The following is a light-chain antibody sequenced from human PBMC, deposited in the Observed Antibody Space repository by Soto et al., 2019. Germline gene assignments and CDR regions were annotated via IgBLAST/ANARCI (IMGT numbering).Light chain of an antibody. CDR1: SSNIGAGYD. CDR3: QSYDSILTGSV. CDR2: SIT. V-gene: IGLV1-40*01. J-gene: IGLJ1*01. Sequence: QSVLTQPPSVSGAPGQTVTISCTGGSSNIGAGYDVHWYQQVPGTAPKLVLYSITARPSGVPDRFSGSRSGSSASLAITGLQAEDEADYYCQSYDSILTGSVFGTGTKVTVL.